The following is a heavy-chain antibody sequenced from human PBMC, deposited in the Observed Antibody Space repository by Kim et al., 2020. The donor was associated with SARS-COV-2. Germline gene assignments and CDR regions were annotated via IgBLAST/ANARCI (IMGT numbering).Heavy chain of an antibody. J-gene: IGHJ4*01. CDR1: GYSFSRST. CDR2: IYAANGNT. D-gene: IGHD6-19*01. CDR3: LRDGLYHSAAGSDDY. Sequence: ASVKVSCKASGYSFSRSTMHWVRQAPGQRLEWVGWIYAANGNTKYSEKFQGRLTINTDTYARTAYMELSSLRSEDTHGYYFLRDGLYHSAAGSDDYWG. V-gene: IGHV1-3*01.